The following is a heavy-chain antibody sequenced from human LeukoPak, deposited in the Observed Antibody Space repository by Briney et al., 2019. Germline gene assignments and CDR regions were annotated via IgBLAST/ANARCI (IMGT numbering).Heavy chain of an antibody. CDR3: ARERTGWFFDY. D-gene: IGHD6-19*01. V-gene: IGHV3-30-3*01. CDR1: GFTFSSYA. CDR2: ISYDGTNK. J-gene: IGHJ4*02. Sequence: PGGSLRLSCAASGFTFSSYAMHWVRQAPGKGLEWVAIISYDGTNKFYADSVKGRFTISRDNSKNTLYLQMNSLRAEDTALYYCARERTGWFFDYWGQGTLVTVSS.